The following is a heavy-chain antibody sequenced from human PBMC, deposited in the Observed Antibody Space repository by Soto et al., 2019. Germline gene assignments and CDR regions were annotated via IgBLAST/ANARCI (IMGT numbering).Heavy chain of an antibody. D-gene: IGHD2-21*01. CDR3: ARDQAGGIVVVIPQREDYYYYYMDV. CDR1: GFTFSSYS. V-gene: IGHV3-48*01. Sequence: GGSLRLSCAASGFTFSSYSMNWVRQAPGKGLEWVSYISSSSSTIYYADSVKGRFTISRDNAKNSLYLQMNSLRAEDTAVYYCARDQAGGIVVVIPQREDYYYYYMDVWGKGTTVTVSS. J-gene: IGHJ6*03. CDR2: ISSSSSTI.